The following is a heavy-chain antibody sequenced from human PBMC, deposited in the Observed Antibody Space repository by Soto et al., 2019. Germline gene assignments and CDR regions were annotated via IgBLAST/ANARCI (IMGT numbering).Heavy chain of an antibody. J-gene: IGHJ4*02. CDR2: TYYRSKWYN. V-gene: IGHV6-1*01. Sequence: PSQTLSLTCVISGDSVSSNSATWNWIRQSPSRGLEWLGRTYYRSKWYNDYAVSVKSRITINPDTSKNQFSLQLNSVTPEDTAVYYCARHGPFIAVAGNYLDYWGQGTPVTVSS. CDR1: GDSVSSNSAT. D-gene: IGHD6-19*01. CDR3: ARHGPFIAVAGNYLDY.